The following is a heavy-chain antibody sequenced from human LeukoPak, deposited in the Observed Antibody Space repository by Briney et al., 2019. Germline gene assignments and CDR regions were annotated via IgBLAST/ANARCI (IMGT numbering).Heavy chain of an antibody. CDR3: ARDRDGYNY. Sequence: PGGSLRLSCAASGFTFSNSLMHWVRHVPGKELVWVARIDTDGSTTHYADSVKGRFTISRDNAKNTLYLQMNSLRAEDTAVYYRARDRDGYNYWGQGTLVTVSS. CDR1: GFTFSNSL. CDR2: IDTDGSTT. D-gene: IGHD5-24*01. V-gene: IGHV3-74*01. J-gene: IGHJ4*02.